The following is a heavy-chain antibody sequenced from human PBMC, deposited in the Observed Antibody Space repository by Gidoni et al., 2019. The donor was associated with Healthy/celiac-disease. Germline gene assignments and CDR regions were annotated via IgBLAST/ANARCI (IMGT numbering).Heavy chain of an antibody. CDR1: GFTFSSYA. CDR3: AKDLEGAPYSSSWYHDAFDI. V-gene: IGHV3-23*01. D-gene: IGHD6-13*01. Sequence: EVQLLESGGGLVQPGGSLRLSCAASGFTFSSYAKSWVRRAPGKGLEWVSAISGSGGSTYYADSVKGRFTISRDNSKNTLYLQMNSLRAEDTAVYYCAKDLEGAPYSSSWYHDAFDIWGQGTMVTVSS. J-gene: IGHJ3*02. CDR2: ISGSGGST.